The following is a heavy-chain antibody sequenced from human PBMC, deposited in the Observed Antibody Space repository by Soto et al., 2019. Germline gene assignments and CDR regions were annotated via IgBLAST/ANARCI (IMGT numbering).Heavy chain of an antibody. V-gene: IGHV6-1*01. CDR3: ARVVLSGWYGDYYYYYGMDV. D-gene: IGHD6-19*01. Sequence: SQTLSLTCAISGDSVSSNSAAWNWIRQSPSRGLEWLGRTYYRSKWYNDYAVSVKSRITINPDTSKNQFSLQLNSVTPEDTAVYYCARVVLSGWYGDYYYYYGMDVWGQGTTVAVSS. CDR2: TYYRSKWYN. J-gene: IGHJ6*02. CDR1: GDSVSSNSAA.